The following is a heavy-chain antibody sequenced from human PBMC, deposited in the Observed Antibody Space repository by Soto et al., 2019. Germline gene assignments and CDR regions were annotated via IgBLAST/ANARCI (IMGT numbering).Heavy chain of an antibody. V-gene: IGHV1-46*01. J-gene: IGHJ4*02. Sequence: QVQLVQSGPEVKKPGASVKISCKASRYTFTTYYMHWVRQAPGQGLEWMGIINPSGGSTSYAQKFPGRVTMTRDTSTGTVYMELSSLRSEDTAVYYCARDGGNNYGDGRFDSWGQGTLVTVSS. CDR3: ARDGGNNYGDGRFDS. D-gene: IGHD4-17*01. CDR2: INPSGGST. CDR1: RYTFTTYY.